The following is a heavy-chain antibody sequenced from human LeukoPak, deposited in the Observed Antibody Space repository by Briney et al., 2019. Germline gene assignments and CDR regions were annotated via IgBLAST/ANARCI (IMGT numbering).Heavy chain of an antibody. J-gene: IGHJ4*02. CDR2: IYYSGST. CDR1: GGSISSYH. Sequence: PSETLSLTCTVSGGSISSYHWSWIRQPPGKGLEWIGYIYYSGSTNYNPSLKSRLTISVDAPKNQFSLNLRSVTAADTAVYYCARGTVTTEYFDFWGQGTLVTVSS. V-gene: IGHV4-59*01. D-gene: IGHD4-17*01. CDR3: ARGTVTTEYFDF.